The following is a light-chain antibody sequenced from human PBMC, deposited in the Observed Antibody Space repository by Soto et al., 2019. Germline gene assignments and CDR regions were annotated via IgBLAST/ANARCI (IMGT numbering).Light chain of an antibody. Sequence: QLTQSPSSLSASVGDRVTITCRASQDVSRYLAWYQQKAGKAPKLLIYGASTLQSGVPSRFSGFGSGTEFTLTISSLQPEDCATYHCQQLQRTPFTFGTGTTVDV. V-gene: IGKV1-9*01. CDR3: QQLQRTPFT. CDR2: GAS. CDR1: QDVSRY. J-gene: IGKJ3*01.